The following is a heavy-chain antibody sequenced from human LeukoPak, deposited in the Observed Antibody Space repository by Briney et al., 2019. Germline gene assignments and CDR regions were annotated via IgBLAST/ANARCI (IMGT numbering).Heavy chain of an antibody. V-gene: IGHV3-74*01. CDR1: GFTFSNHW. CDR2: INSDGSTT. D-gene: IGHD6-19*01. Sequence: GGSLRLSCAASGFTFSNHWMHWVRQAPGKGLVWVSRINSDGSTTSHADSVKGRFTISRDNAKNTLYLQMNSLRAEDTAVYYCAKVIGVAGGDFDYWGQGTLVTVSS. CDR3: AKVIGVAGGDFDY. J-gene: IGHJ4*02.